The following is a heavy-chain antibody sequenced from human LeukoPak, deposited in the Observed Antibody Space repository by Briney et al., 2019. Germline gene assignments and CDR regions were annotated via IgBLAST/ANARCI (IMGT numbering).Heavy chain of an antibody. V-gene: IGHV3-15*01. Sequence: RSGGSLRLSCAASGFTFSNAWMRWVRQAPGKGLEWVGRIKSKTDGGTTDYAEPVKGRFTISRDDSKNTLYLQMNSLKTEDTAVYYCTTLEGQLNYYYYYYMDVWGKGTTVTVSS. D-gene: IGHD5-18*01. CDR3: TTLEGQLNYYYYYYMDV. CDR2: IKSKTDGGTT. CDR1: GFTFSNAW. J-gene: IGHJ6*03.